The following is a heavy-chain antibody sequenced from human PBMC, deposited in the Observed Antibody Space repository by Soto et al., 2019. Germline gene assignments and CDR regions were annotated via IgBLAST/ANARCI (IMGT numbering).Heavy chain of an antibody. CDR3: ARLGVYTAMSLDY. J-gene: IGHJ4*02. D-gene: IGHD5-18*01. CDR2: IYYSGST. CDR1: GGSISSGGYY. Sequence: QVQLQESGPGLVKPSQTLSLTCTVSGGSISSGGYYWSWIRQHPGKGLEWIGYIYYSGSTYYNPSLKRRVTISVDTLKNQFSQKLSSVTAADTAVYYCARLGVYTAMSLDYGGQGTLVTVSS. V-gene: IGHV4-31*03.